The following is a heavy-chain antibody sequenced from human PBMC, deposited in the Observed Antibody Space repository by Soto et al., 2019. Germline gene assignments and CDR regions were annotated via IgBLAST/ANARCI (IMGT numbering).Heavy chain of an antibody. V-gene: IGHV3-7*01. CDR3: ARVEGCGGGSCYSIWRY. CDR1: GFSFGTYW. CDR2: IKEDGSEE. J-gene: IGHJ4*02. D-gene: IGHD2-15*01. Sequence: EVQLVESGGGLVQPGGSLRLSCAASGFSFGTYWISWVRQAPGKGLEWVANIKEDGSEEYYVDSVKGRFTISRDNAKNSLYLQMNSLRAEDTAMYYCARVEGCGGGSCYSIWRYWGQGTLVTVSP.